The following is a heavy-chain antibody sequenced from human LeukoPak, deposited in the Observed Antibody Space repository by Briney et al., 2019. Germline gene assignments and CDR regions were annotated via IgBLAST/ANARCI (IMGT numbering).Heavy chain of an antibody. V-gene: IGHV3-64D*06. CDR2: ISSSGDNT. CDR3: VRGTGY. J-gene: IGHJ4*02. Sequence: PGGSLRLSCSVSGCTFSPYVLHWVRQAPGKGLEYVSAISSSGDNTYYADSVKGRFTISRDNSKNTLYLQMSSLRADDTAVYYCVRGTGYWGQGTRVTVSS. CDR1: GCTFSPYV.